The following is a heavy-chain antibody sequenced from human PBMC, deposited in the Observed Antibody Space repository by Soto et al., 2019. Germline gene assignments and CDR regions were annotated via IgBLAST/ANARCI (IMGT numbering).Heavy chain of an antibody. CDR1: GYTFTSYA. Sequence: ASVKVSCKASGYTFTSYAMHWVRQAPGQRLEWMGWINAGNGNTKYSQKFQGRVTITRDTSASTAYMELSNLRSEDTAVYYCARSMPVVPAGPDYYGMDVWGQGTTVTVSS. J-gene: IGHJ6*02. CDR2: INAGNGNT. CDR3: ARSMPVVPAGPDYYGMDV. V-gene: IGHV1-3*01. D-gene: IGHD2-2*01.